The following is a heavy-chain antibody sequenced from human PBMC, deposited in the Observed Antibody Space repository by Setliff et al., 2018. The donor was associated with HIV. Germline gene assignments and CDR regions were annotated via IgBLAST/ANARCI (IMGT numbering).Heavy chain of an antibody. D-gene: IGHD3-3*02. V-gene: IGHV4-34*01. CDR3: ARWTVGELDHFDP. J-gene: IGHJ5*02. CDR2: INQSGRS. Sequence: SETLSLTCAVYSGSLSGYYWNWIRQPPGKGLEWIGEINQSGRSNYNPSLKSRVIISIDTSKNQFALKLSSVTAADTAMYYCARWTVGELDHFDPWGQGTPVTVSS. CDR1: SGSLSGYY.